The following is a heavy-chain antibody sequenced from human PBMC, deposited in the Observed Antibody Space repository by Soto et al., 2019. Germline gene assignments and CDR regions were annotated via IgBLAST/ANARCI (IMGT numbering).Heavy chain of an antibody. J-gene: IGHJ4*02. V-gene: IGHV1-8*01. Sequence: QVQLVQSGAEVKKPGASVKVSCKASGYTFTSYDINWVRQATGQGLEWMGWMNPNSGNTGYAQKFQGRVTMTRNTSIRTADVGQSSLRSDDAAVYYCARGDYASGAGTHWGQGTLVTVSS. CDR2: MNPNSGNT. CDR1: GYTFTSYD. CDR3: ARGDYASGAGTH. D-gene: IGHD6-13*01.